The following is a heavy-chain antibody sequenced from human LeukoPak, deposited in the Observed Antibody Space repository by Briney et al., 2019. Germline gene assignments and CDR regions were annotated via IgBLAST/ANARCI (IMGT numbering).Heavy chain of an antibody. CDR2: MNPNSGNT. D-gene: IGHD3-22*01. J-gene: IGHJ3*02. CDR1: GYTFTSYD. Sequence: ASVKVSCKASGYTFTSYDINWVRQATGQGLEWMGWMNPNSGNTGYAQKLQGRVTMTTDTSTSTAYMELRSLRSDDTAVYYCARPYYYDSSGYYGGAFDIWGQGTMVTVSS. CDR3: ARPYYYDSSGYYGGAFDI. V-gene: IGHV1-8*02.